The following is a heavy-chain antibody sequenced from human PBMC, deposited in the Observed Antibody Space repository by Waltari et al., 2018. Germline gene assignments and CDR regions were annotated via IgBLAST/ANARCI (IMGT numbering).Heavy chain of an antibody. CDR1: GGSFSGYY. Sequence: QVQLQQWGAGLLKPSETLSLTCAVYGGSFSGYYWSWICQPPGKGLEWIGEINHSGSTTYNPSLKSRVTISVDTSKNQFSLKLSSVTAADTAVYYCARGYFGFWSGYRYYYYMDVWGKGTTVTISS. V-gene: IGHV4-34*01. D-gene: IGHD3-3*01. CDR3: ARGYFGFWSGYRYYYYMDV. CDR2: INHSGST. J-gene: IGHJ6*03.